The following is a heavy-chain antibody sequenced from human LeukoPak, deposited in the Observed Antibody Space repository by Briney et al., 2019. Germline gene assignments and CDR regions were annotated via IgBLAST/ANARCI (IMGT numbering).Heavy chain of an antibody. Sequence: ASVTVSCKASGYTFTSYYMHWVRQAPGQGLEWMGIINPSGGSTSYAQKFQGRVTMTRDMSTSTVYMELSSLRSEDTAVYYCAREGGSSGSFDYWGQGTLVTVSS. J-gene: IGHJ4*02. V-gene: IGHV1-46*01. CDR1: GYTFTSYY. CDR2: INPSGGST. D-gene: IGHD6-19*01. CDR3: AREGGSSGSFDY.